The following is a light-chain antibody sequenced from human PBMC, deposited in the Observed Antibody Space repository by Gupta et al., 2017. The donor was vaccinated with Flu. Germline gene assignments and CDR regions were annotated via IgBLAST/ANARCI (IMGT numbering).Light chain of an antibody. V-gene: IGLV2-23*03. CDR1: SSDVGSYNL. Sequence: QSALTQPASVSGSPGQSITISCTGTSSDVGSYNLVSWYQQHPGKAPKLMIYEGSKRPSGVSNRFSGSKSANTASLTISGLQAEDEAGYFFCSYAGSSPFFYVFRTGDKATL. CDR2: EGS. CDR3: CSYAGSSPFFYV. J-gene: IGLJ1*01.